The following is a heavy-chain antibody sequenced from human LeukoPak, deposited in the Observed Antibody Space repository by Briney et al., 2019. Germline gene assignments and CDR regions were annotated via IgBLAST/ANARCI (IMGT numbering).Heavy chain of an antibody. Sequence: GGSLRLSCAASGFTFSSYGMHWVRQAPGKGLEWVAVISYDGSNKYYADSVKGRFTISRDNSKNTLYLQMNSLRAEDTAVYYCARRVRVGSSWYPGPYYFDYWGQGTLVTVSS. V-gene: IGHV3-30*03. J-gene: IGHJ4*02. CDR2: ISYDGSNK. D-gene: IGHD6-13*01. CDR3: ARRVRVGSSWYPGPYYFDY. CDR1: GFTFSSYG.